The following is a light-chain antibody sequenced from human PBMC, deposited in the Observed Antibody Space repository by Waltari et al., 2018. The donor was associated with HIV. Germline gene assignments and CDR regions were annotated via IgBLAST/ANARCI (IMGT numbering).Light chain of an antibody. J-gene: IGKJ2*01. V-gene: IGKV2-28*01. Sequence: EILLPQSPLSLLVTPGEPASISCRSSHSIVHTNGYNYLDWYLQKPGQSPQLLISLASTRASGVPDRFSGSGSGTDFTLKISRVEAEDVGVYYCMQALQSPNTFGQGTKVEIK. CDR1: HSIVHTNGYNY. CDR3: MQALQSPNT. CDR2: LAS.